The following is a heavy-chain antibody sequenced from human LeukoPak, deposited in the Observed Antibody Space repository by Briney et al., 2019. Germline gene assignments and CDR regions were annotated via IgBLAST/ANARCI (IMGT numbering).Heavy chain of an antibody. Sequence: GGSLRLSCAASGFTFDDYAMHWVRQPPGKGLEWVSGINWNSDNIGYADSVKGRFTISRDNAKNSLYLQMNSLRAEDTALYYCAKDWAATVRGTDYWGQGTLVTVSS. J-gene: IGHJ4*02. D-gene: IGHD4-17*01. V-gene: IGHV3-9*01. CDR3: AKDWAATVRGTDY. CDR2: INWNSDNI. CDR1: GFTFDDYA.